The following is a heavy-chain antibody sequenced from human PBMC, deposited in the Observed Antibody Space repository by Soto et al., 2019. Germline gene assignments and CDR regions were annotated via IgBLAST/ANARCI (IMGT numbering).Heavy chain of an antibody. CDR2: ISGSGGST. Sequence: GGALRLSFAASGFTLRSYALRWGPPAPGEGVEWVSAISGSGGSTYYADSVKGRFTISRENSKNTLYLQMNSLRAEDTAVYYCAKDRLYQSFDYVTLYFDYWGQGTLVTVSS. CDR1: GFTLRSYA. J-gene: IGHJ4*02. V-gene: IGHV3-23*01. D-gene: IGHD3-3*01. CDR3: AKDRLYQSFDYVTLYFDY.